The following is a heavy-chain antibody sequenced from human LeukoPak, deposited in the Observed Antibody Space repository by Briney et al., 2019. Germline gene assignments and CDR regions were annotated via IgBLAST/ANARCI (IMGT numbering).Heavy chain of an antibody. D-gene: IGHD6-19*01. Sequence: SETLSLTCTVSGGSISSYYWSWIRQPPGKGLEWIGYIYYSGSTNYNPSLKSRVTISVDTSKNQFSLKLSSVTAADTAVYYCARLGYSSGWHAFDIWGQGTMVTVSS. CDR1: GGSISSYY. CDR2: IYYSGST. CDR3: ARLGYSSGWHAFDI. V-gene: IGHV4-59*08. J-gene: IGHJ3*02.